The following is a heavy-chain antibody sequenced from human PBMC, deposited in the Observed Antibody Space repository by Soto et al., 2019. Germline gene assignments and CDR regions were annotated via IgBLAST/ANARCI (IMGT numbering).Heavy chain of an antibody. CDR3: AWDNRGWLEP. CDR1: GGIFGTYT. Sequence: QVQLVQSGAEMKKPGSSVKVSCKASGGIFGTYTINWVRQAPGQGLEWMGRIIPLLNKADYAQKFQVRVTSSVERSAGRVYMELGSLTSGDTAVYYCAWDNRGWLEPWGQGSLVTVSS. V-gene: IGHV1-69*08. CDR2: IIPLLNKA. J-gene: IGHJ5*02.